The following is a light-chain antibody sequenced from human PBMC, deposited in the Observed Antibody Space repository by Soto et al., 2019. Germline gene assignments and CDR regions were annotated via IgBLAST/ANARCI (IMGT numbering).Light chain of an antibody. V-gene: IGKV1-5*01. CDR3: QQYKSHPLT. CDR1: QSISNW. J-gene: IGKJ4*01. CDR2: DAS. Sequence: DIQMTQSPSTLSASVGDRVTFTCRASQSISNWVAWYQQKPGKAPKFLIYDASSLGTGVPSRFRGSGYGTEFPLTITSLQPDDFATYYCQQYKSHPLTFGGGTKVEIK.